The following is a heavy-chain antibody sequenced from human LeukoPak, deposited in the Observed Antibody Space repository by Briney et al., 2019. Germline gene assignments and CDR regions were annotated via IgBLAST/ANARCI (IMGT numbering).Heavy chain of an antibody. CDR2: IWYDGSNK. J-gene: IGHJ4*02. D-gene: IGHD3-10*01. V-gene: IGHV3-33*01. CDR1: GFTFSSYG. Sequence: GGSLRLSCAASGFTFSSYGMHWVRQAPGKRLEWVAVIWYDGSNKYYADSVKGRFTISRDNSKNTLYLQMNSLRAEDTAVYYCAREGSRWFGELLVDYWGQGTLVTVSS. CDR3: AREGSRWFGELLVDY.